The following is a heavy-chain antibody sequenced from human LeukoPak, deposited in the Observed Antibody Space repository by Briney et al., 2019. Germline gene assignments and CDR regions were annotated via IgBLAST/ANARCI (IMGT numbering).Heavy chain of an antibody. CDR1: GFTFSSFA. D-gene: IGHD3-10*01. CDR3: AKNIGGLDY. V-gene: IGHV3-23*01. CDR2: ISGGGDNT. J-gene: IGHJ4*02. Sequence: PGGSLRLSCAASGFTFSSFAMNWVRQAPGKGLEWVSIISGGGDNTYYTDSVKGRFTISRDNSKNTLYLQMNSLRAEDTAVYYCAKNIGGLDYWGQGTLVTVSS.